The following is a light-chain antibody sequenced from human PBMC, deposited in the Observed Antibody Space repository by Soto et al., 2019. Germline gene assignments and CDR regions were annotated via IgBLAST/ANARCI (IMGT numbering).Light chain of an antibody. Sequence: QSVLTQPASVSRSPGQSITISCTGTSSDVGGYNYVSWYQQHPGKAPKLMIYEVSNRPSGVSNRFSGSKSGNTASLTISGLLAEDEAHYSCSSYTSSSTLGVFGGGTKLTVL. V-gene: IGLV2-14*01. CDR2: EVS. J-gene: IGLJ2*01. CDR3: SSYTSSSTLGV. CDR1: SSDVGGYNY.